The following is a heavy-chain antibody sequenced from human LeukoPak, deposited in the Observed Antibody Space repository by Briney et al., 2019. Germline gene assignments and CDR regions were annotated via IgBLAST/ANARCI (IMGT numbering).Heavy chain of an antibody. CDR2: ITPFNGNT. CDR1: GYTFTYRY. CDR3: ARSSRRADAFDI. D-gene: IGHD2/OR15-2a*01. Sequence: SVKVSCKASGYTFTYRYLHWVRQAPGQALEWMGWITPFNGNTNYAQKFQDRVTITRDRFMSTAYMELSSLRSEDTAMYYCARSSRRADAFDIWGQGTMVTVSS. J-gene: IGHJ3*02. V-gene: IGHV1-45*02.